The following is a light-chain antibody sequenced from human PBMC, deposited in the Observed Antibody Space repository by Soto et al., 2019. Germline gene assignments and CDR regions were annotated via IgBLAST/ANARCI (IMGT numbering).Light chain of an antibody. CDR2: GDN. J-gene: IGLJ2*01. CDR3: AAWDGSLNNVL. V-gene: IGLV1-44*01. Sequence: QSVLTQPPSASGTPGQTVTISCSGGGSNIGTYTVNSYRQLPGTAPELDIFGDNQRPSLVRDRFSGSKSGTSASLAISGLQSEDEADYYCAAWDGSLNNVLFGGGTKLTVL. CDR1: GSNIGTYT.